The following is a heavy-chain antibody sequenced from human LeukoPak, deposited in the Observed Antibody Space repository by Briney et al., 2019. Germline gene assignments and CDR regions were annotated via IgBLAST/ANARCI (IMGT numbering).Heavy chain of an antibody. CDR2: IYDSGST. V-gene: IGHV4-59*08. CDR3: ARRDRFYKLDH. D-gene: IGHD3-3*01. CDR1: GGSISIYY. Sequence: SETLSLTCTVSGGSISIYYWSWIRQPPGKGLEGIGYIYDSGSTNYNPSIKSRVTISVDTSKSQFSLKLSSVTAADTAVYYCARRDRFYKLDHWGQGTLVTVSS. J-gene: IGHJ4*02.